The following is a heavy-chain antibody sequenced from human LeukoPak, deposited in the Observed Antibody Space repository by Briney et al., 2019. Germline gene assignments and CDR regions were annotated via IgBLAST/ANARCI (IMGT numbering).Heavy chain of an antibody. J-gene: IGHJ4*02. V-gene: IGHV4-59*08. Sequence: SETLSLTCTVSGGSISSYYWSWIRQPPGKGLEWTGYIYYSGSTNYNPSLKSRVTISVDTSKNQFSLKLSSVTAADTAVYYCARGMAGTSYFFDSWGQGTLVTVSS. CDR3: ARGMAGTSYFFDS. CDR1: GGSISSYY. D-gene: IGHD6-19*01. CDR2: IYYSGST.